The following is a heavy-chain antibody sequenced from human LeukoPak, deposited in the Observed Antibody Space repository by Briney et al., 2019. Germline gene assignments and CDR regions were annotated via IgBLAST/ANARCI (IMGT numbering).Heavy chain of an antibody. CDR3: ARVEELWFGVS. CDR2: IHSGST. Sequence: SETLSLTCTVSGGSISSSSYYWGWIRQPPGKGLEWIGYIHSGSTYYNPSLKSRVTISVDTSKNQFSLKLYSVTAADTAVYYCARVEELWFGVSWGQGTLVTVSS. D-gene: IGHD3-10*01. J-gene: IGHJ5*02. CDR1: GGSISSSSYY. V-gene: IGHV4-61*05.